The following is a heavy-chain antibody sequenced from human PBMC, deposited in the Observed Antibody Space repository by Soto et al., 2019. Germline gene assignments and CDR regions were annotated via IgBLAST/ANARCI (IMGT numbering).Heavy chain of an antibody. V-gene: IGHV1-58*01. Sequence: QMQLVQSGSEVKKPGTSVKVSCKASGFTFTSSAVQWVRQARGQRLEWIGWIVVGSGNTNYAQKFQERVTITRDMSTSTAYMELSSLRSEDTAVYYCAAVGFTVVVADPNGDAFDIWGQGTMVTVSS. CDR3: AAVGFTVVVADPNGDAFDI. CDR2: IVVGSGNT. CDR1: GFTFTSSA. D-gene: IGHD2-15*01. J-gene: IGHJ3*02.